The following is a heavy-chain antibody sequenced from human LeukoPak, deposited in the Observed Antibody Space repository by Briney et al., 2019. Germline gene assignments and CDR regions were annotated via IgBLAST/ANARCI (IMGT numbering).Heavy chain of an antibody. CDR1: GFTVSSNY. D-gene: IGHD6-6*01. J-gene: IGHJ4*02. Sequence: GGSLRLSCAASGFTVSSNYMSWVRQAPGKGLEWVSFISGSSSYIYYADSVKGRFTISRDNAENSMYLQMSSLRAEDTAVYYCATASESAGDFDYWGQGTLVTVSS. CDR3: ATASESAGDFDY. V-gene: IGHV3-21*06. CDR2: ISGSSSYI.